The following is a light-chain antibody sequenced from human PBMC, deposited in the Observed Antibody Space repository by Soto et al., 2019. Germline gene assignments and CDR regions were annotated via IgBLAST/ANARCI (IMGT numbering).Light chain of an antibody. CDR2: EVS. CDR3: CSYAGSNSYVV. V-gene: IGLV2-8*01. Sequence: QSALTQPPSASGSPGQSVTISCTGTSSDVGGYNYVSWYQQHPGKAPKLMIYEVSKRPSGVPDRFSGSKSGNTASLTVSGLQAEDEADYCCCSYAGSNSYVVFGGGTKVTVL. J-gene: IGLJ2*01. CDR1: SSDVGGYNY.